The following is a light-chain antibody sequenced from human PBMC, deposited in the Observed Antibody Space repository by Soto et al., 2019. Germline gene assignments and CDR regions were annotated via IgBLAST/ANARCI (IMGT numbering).Light chain of an antibody. J-gene: IGLJ1*01. CDR3: SSYSTSSPYV. CDR2: EVS. CDR1: SSDFGGYKF. Sequence: QSALTQPASVSGSPGQSITISCTGTSSDFGGYKFVSWYQHRPGKAPKLMIYEVSNRPSGVSSRFSGSKSGNTASLTISGLQTADEADYYCSSYSTSSPYVFGTGTKV. V-gene: IGLV2-14*01.